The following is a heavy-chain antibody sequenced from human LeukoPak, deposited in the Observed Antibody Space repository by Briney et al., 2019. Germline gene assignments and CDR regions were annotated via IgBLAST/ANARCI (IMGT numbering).Heavy chain of an antibody. CDR1: GFTFSSYG. D-gene: IGHD6-19*01. J-gene: IGHJ4*02. CDR3: AKIAVAAMRGYYFDY. V-gene: IGHV3-30*02. CDR2: IRYDGSNK. Sequence: GGSLRLSCAASGFTFSSYGMHWVRQAPGKGLEWVAFIRYDGSNKYYADSVKGRFTISRDNSKNTLYLQMNSLRAEDMAVYYCAKIAVAAMRGYYFDYWGQGTLVTVSS.